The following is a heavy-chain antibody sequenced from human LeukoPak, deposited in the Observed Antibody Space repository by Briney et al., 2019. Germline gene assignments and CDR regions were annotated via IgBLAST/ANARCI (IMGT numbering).Heavy chain of an antibody. Sequence: ASVKVSCKASGYTFTSYYMHWVRQAPGQGLEWMGIINPSGGSTGYAQKFQGRVTMTRDMSTSTVNMELSSLRSEDTAVYYCARAGDIHYMDVWGKGTTVTVS. CDR1: GYTFTSYY. CDR2: INPSGGST. D-gene: IGHD2-15*01. J-gene: IGHJ6*03. V-gene: IGHV1-46*01. CDR3: ARAGDIHYMDV.